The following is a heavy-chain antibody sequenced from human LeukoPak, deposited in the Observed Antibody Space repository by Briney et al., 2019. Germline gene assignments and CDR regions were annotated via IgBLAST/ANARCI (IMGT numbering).Heavy chain of an antibody. CDR3: ARVLDEEQYYYYMDV. Sequence: GGSLRLSCAASGFTFSSYSMNWVRQAPGKGLEWVSYISSSSSTIYYADSVKGRFTISRDNAKNSLYLQMNSLRAEDTAVYYCARVLDEEQYYYYMDVWGKGTTVTVSS. CDR2: ISSSSSTI. J-gene: IGHJ6*03. V-gene: IGHV3-48*01. D-gene: IGHD1/OR15-1a*01. CDR1: GFTFSSYS.